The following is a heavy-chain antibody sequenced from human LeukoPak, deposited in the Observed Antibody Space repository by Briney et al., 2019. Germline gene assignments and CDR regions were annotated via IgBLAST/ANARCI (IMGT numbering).Heavy chain of an antibody. CDR1: GGSPSTSSYY. D-gene: IGHD1-26*01. J-gene: IGHJ4*02. CDR3: ARDLLYSGSYHIDY. V-gene: IGHV4-39*02. CDR2: IYYSGST. Sequence: PSETLSLTCTVSGGSPSTSSYYWGWIRQPPGKGLEWIGSIYYSGSTYYNPSLKSRVPISEETSKNQFSLKLISVTAADTAVYYCARDLLYSGSYHIDYWGQGTLVTVSS.